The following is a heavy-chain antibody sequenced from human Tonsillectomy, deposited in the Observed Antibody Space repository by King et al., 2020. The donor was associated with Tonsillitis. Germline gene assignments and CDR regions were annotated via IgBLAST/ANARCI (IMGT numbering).Heavy chain of an antibody. J-gene: IGHJ2*01. D-gene: IGHD3-10*01. CDR1: GGSVSSGSYY. V-gene: IGHV4-61*01. CDR2: IYYSGST. CDR3: ARALLGRGTMVRVENWYFDL. Sequence: HVQLQESGPGLVKPSETLSLTCTVSGGSVSSGSYYWSWIRQPPGKGLEWIGYIYYSGSTNYNPSLKSRVTISVDTSKNQFSLKLSSVTAADTAVYYFARALLGRGTMVRVENWYFDLWGRGTLVTVSS.